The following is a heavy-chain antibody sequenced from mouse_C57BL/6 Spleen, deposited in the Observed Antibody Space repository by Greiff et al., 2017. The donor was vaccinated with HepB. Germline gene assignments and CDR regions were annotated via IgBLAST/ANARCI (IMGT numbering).Heavy chain of an antibody. Sequence: EVKLMESGGGLVKPGGSLKLSCAASGFTFSSYAMSWVRQTPEKRLEWVATISDGGSYTYYPDNVKGRFTISRDNAKNNLYLQMSHLKSEDTAMYYCARDYGGGFAYWGQGTLVTVSA. V-gene: IGHV5-4*01. CDR1: GFTFSSYA. CDR2: ISDGGSYT. J-gene: IGHJ3*01. D-gene: IGHD1-1*02. CDR3: ARDYGGGFAY.